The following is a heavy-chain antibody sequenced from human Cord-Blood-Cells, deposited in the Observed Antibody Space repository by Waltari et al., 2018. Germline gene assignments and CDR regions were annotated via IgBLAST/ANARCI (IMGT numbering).Heavy chain of an antibody. J-gene: IGHJ4*02. D-gene: IGHD6-25*01. CDR1: GSSISSSSYY. Sequence: QLQLQESGPGLVKPSETLSLTCTVSGSSISSSSYYWGWIRQPPGKGLEWIGSIYYSGSTYYNPSLKSRVTISVDTSKNQFSLKLSSVTAADTAVYYCARRGLEDFDYWGQGTLVTVSS. CDR3: ARRGLEDFDY. V-gene: IGHV4-39*01. CDR2: IYYSGST.